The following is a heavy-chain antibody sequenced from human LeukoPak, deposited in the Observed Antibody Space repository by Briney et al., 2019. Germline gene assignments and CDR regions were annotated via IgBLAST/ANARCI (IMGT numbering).Heavy chain of an antibody. D-gene: IGHD1-1*01. CDR3: GRLKSSDYTWTLGGFDI. Sequence: SETLSLTCTVSVHSLSSSRYYWGRIRKPPAKGLEWIGSIYNSGSTYYNPSMKRRVTISVDSYKNQFSLKLSSVTAAETAVYYCGRLKSSDYTWTLGGFDIWGQGTMVTVSS. J-gene: IGHJ3*02. CDR2: IYNSGST. V-gene: IGHV4-39*01. CDR1: VHSLSSSRYY.